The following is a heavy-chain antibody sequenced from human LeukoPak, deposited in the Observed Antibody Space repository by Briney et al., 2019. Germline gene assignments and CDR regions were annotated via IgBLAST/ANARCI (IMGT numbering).Heavy chain of an antibody. CDR1: GFTFSIYG. J-gene: IGHJ4*02. V-gene: IGHV3-30*02. Sequence: PGGSLRLSCAASGFTFSIYGMHWVRQAPGKGLEWVAFIRYDGSNKYYADSVKGRFTISRDNSKNTLYLQMNSLRAEDTAVYYCAKANYDFWSGYLFPFDYWGQGTLVTVSS. CDR2: IRYDGSNK. CDR3: AKANYDFWSGYLFPFDY. D-gene: IGHD3-3*01.